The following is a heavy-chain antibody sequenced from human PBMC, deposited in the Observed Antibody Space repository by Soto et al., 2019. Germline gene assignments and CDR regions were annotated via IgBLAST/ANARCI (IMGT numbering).Heavy chain of an antibody. Sequence: GGALKLSCKGCGYSFTSYWIGWVRQMPGKGLEWMGIIYPGDSDTRYSPSFQGQVTISADKSISTAYLQWSSLKASDTAMYYCARTTGLDATMEQQLVSVYYYYGMAASGQWTPVPVSS. V-gene: IGHV5-51*01. D-gene: IGHD6-13*01. CDR2: IYPGDSDT. CDR3: ARTTGLDATMEQQLVSVYYYYGMAA. J-gene: IGHJ6*02. CDR1: GYSFTSYW.